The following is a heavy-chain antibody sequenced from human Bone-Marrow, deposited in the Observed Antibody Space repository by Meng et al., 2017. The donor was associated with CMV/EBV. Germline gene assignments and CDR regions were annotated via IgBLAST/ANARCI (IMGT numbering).Heavy chain of an antibody. V-gene: IGHV3-74*01. CDR2: INSDGSST. CDR1: GFTFSSYW. CDR3: ARLGDCSGGSCYYYYYYGMDV. D-gene: IGHD2-15*01. Sequence: GESLKISCAASGFTFSSYWMHWVRQAPGKGLVWVSRINSDGSSTSYADSVKGRFTISRDNAKNTLYLQMNSLRAEDTTVYYCARLGDCSGGSCYYYYYYGMDVWGQGTTVTVDS. J-gene: IGHJ6*01.